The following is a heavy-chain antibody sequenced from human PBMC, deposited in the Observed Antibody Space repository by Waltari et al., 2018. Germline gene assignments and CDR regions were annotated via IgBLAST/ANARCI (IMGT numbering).Heavy chain of an antibody. V-gene: IGHV3-48*03. CDR1: AFPFLIYE. D-gene: IGHD3-9*01. J-gene: IGHJ5*02. CDR3: AKGRYHGRFDL. Sequence: EVQLLDSGGGLVQPGWSLRLSFVASAFPFLIYELNWVRQPPGKGLEWVSYISNSGTTSYYADSLKGRFTISRDNAKNSLYLQMNSLRGEDTAVYYCAKGRYHGRFDLWGQGTLVTVSS. CDR2: ISNSGTTS.